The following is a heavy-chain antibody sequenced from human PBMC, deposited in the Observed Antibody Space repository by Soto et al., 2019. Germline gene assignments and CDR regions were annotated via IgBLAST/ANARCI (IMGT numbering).Heavy chain of an antibody. V-gene: IGHV3-11*06. J-gene: IGHJ6*02. CDR1: GFTFRDYY. D-gene: IGHD1-1*01. CDR3: ARVGYTSLYGMDV. Sequence: PGGSLRLSCAASGFTFRDYYMSWIRQAPGKGLEWVSYISSSSGYTNYADSVWGRFTISRDDATNSLYLQMNSLRAEDTAVYYCARVGYTSLYGMDVWGQGTTVTVSS. CDR2: ISSSSGYT.